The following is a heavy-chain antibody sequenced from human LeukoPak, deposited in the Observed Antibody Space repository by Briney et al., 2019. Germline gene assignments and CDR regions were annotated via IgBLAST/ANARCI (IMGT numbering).Heavy chain of an antibody. CDR2: ISSSGSTI. D-gene: IGHD5-24*01. Sequence: GGSLRLSCAASGFTFSSYEMNWVRQAPGKGLEWVSYISSSGSTIYYADSVKGRFTISRDNAKNSLYLQMNSLRAEDTAVYYCARMDRRDGYNRWGQGTLVTVSS. CDR1: GFTFSSYE. V-gene: IGHV3-48*03. CDR3: ARMDRRDGYNR. J-gene: IGHJ5*02.